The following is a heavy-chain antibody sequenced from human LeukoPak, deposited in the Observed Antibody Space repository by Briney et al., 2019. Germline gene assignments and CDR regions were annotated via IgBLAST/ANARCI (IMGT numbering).Heavy chain of an antibody. CDR1: GFTFSNHA. CDR3: ATDRGWRTSGYYLYYFEY. J-gene: IGHJ4*02. D-gene: IGHD3-3*01. CDR2: ISDDGSSK. V-gene: IGHV3-30*04. Sequence: GGSLRLSCVTSGFTFSNHAMHWVRQGPGKGLEWVAVISDDGSSKFYADSVKGRFTISRDNTMNSLYLQMSSLRAEDTAVYYCATDRGWRTSGYYLYYFEYWGQGTLVTFSS.